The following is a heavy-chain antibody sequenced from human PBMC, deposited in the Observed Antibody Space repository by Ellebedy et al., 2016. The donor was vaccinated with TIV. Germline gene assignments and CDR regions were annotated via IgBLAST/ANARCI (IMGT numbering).Heavy chain of an antibody. CDR2: IYPGDSDT. J-gene: IGHJ5*02. CDR1: GYSFPSYW. D-gene: IGHD5-18*01. CDR3: ARRAGYNYEQRWFDP. V-gene: IGHV5-51*01. Sequence: GGSLRLSCKGSGYSFPSYWIAWVRQMPGKGLEWMGIIYPGDSDTRYSPSFQGQATISVDKSITTAYLQWSSLKASDTAMYYCARRAGYNYEQRWFDPWGQGTLVTVSS.